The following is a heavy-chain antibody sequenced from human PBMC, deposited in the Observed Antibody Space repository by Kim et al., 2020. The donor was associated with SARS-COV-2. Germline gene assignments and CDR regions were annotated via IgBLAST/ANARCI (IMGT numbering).Heavy chain of an antibody. Sequence: LSLTCVGSGLTFDNYAMSWVRQAPGKGLEWVSAISKNGDNTYYADYVRGRFTISRDNSKNTLYLQMNSLSPEDTAVYYCTKDRYCTSSKCPFDYWGQGTLVTVSS. CDR1: GLTFDNYA. CDR2: ISKNGDNT. D-gene: IGHD2-2*01. V-gene: IGHV3-23*01. CDR3: TKDRYCTSSKCPFDY. J-gene: IGHJ4*02.